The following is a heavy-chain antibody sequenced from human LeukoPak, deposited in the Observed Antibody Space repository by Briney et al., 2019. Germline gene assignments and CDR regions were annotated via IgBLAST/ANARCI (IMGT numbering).Heavy chain of an antibody. V-gene: IGHV3-23*01. CDR1: GFTFSSYA. J-gene: IGHJ3*02. D-gene: IGHD1-26*01. CDR2: ISGSGGST. Sequence: PGGSLRLSCAASGFTFSSYAMSWVRQAPGKGLEWVSAISGSGGSTYYADSVKGRFTISRDNSKNTLYLQMNSLRAEDTAVYYCARVVTGPQLWEGAFDIWGQGTMVTVSS. CDR3: ARVVTGPQLWEGAFDI.